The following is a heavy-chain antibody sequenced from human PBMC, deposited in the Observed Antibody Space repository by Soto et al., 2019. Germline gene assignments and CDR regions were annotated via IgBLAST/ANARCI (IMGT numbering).Heavy chain of an antibody. D-gene: IGHD5-12*01. CDR1: GYTFTSYA. CDR3: ARDSDIVATITFYYYYYGMDV. V-gene: IGHV1-3*01. CDR2: INAGNGNT. Sequence: ASVKVSCKASGYTFTSYAMHWVRQAPGQRLEWMGWINAGNGNTKYSQKFQGRVTITRDTSASTAYMELSSLRSEDTAVYYCARDSDIVATITFYYYYYGMDVWGQGTTVTVSS. J-gene: IGHJ6*02.